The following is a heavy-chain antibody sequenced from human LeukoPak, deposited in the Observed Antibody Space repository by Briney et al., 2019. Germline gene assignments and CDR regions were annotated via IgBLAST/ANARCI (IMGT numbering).Heavy chain of an antibody. CDR3: ARGPRGYYGSWSFYFDY. CDR1: GGSISSGDYY. D-gene: IGHD3-10*01. V-gene: IGHV4-30-4*01. Sequence: SETLSLTCIVSGGSISSGDYYWSWIRHPAGKGLEGIGYIYYSGSTYYNPCLESRVTISVDTSKNQLSLKLSSVTAADTAVYYCARGPRGYYGSWSFYFDYWGQGT. J-gene: IGHJ4*02. CDR2: IYYSGST.